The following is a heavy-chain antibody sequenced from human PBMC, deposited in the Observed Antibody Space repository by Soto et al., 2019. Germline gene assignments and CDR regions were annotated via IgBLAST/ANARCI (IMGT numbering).Heavy chain of an antibody. V-gene: IGHV1-2*02. Sequence: QVHLVQSGAEVKRPGDSVKVSCQASGYTFTDYHIHWVRQAPGQGLEWMGRVTPRSGEVYYSPKFQGRVTLTRDTSISTAYMELTTLKFDDTAVFYCARVXILGPTGDFDYWGQGTLATVSS. J-gene: IGHJ4*02. D-gene: IGHD1-26*01. CDR2: VTPRSGEV. CDR1: GYTFTDYH. CDR3: ARVXILGPTGDFDY.